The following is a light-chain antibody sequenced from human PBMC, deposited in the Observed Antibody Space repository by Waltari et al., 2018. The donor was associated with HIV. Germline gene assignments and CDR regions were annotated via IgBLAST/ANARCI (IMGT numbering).Light chain of an antibody. Sequence: QSALTQPASVSGSPGQSITLSCTGTSSDAGAYNYVSWYQLHPGKAPKLMIYDVSNRPSGVSDRFSGSKSANTASLTISGLQAEDEAHYYCSSYTSSSTVVFGGGTKLTVL. J-gene: IGLJ2*01. CDR1: SSDAGAYNY. CDR2: DVS. V-gene: IGLV2-14*03. CDR3: SSYTSSSTVV.